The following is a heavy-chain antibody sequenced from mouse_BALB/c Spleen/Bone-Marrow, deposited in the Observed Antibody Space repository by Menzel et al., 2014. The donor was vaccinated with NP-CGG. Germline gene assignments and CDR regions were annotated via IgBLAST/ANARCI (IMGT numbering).Heavy chain of an antibody. Sequence: DVMLVESGGGLVQPGGSLKLSCAASGFDFSRYWMSWVRQAPGKGLEWIGEINPDSKTINYSPSLKDKFIISRDNANNTLYLQMNKVRSEDTALYYCARLGYYGGFAYWGQGTLVTVSA. J-gene: IGHJ3*01. CDR1: GFDFSRYW. CDR2: INPDSKTI. V-gene: IGHV4-1*02. CDR3: ARLGYYGGFAY. D-gene: IGHD2-3*01.